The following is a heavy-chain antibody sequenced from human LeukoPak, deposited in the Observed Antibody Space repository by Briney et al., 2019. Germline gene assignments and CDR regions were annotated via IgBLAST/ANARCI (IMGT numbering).Heavy chain of an antibody. V-gene: IGHV1-46*01. Sequence: ASVKVSCKASGYTFTSYYMHWVRQAPGQGLEWMGIINPSGGSTSYAQKFQGRVTMTRDTSTSTAYMDLRSLRSDDTAVYYCARGVAMVRGIYDYWGQGTLVTVSS. CDR2: INPSGGST. D-gene: IGHD3-10*01. J-gene: IGHJ4*02. CDR1: GYTFTSYY. CDR3: ARGVAMVRGIYDY.